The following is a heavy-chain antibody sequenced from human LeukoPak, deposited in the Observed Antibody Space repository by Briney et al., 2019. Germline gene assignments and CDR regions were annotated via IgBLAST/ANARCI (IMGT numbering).Heavy chain of an antibody. D-gene: IGHD1-20*01. CDR2: ISYDESII. CDR1: TNYA. CDR3: ARGITGRNEDFLAH. J-gene: IGHJ4*02. Sequence: GKSLRLSCTAFTNYAMHWVRQTPGKGREGVAFISYDESIIYYGDSVEGRFTISRDNSKNTMFLQMRSLRPEDTSVYYCARGITGRNEDFLAHWGQGTLVTVTS. V-gene: IGHV3-30*04.